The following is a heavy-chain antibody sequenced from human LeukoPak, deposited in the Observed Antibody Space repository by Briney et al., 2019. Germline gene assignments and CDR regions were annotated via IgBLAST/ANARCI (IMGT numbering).Heavy chain of an antibody. CDR3: ASIPESRPSDGEDHNHYYCCMDV. J-gene: IGHJ6*02. D-gene: IGHD4-17*01. Sequence: GRSLRLSCAASGFTFSSYATRWVRQAPGKGLEWVAVISYIGNTKYYADSVKGRFTISRDNSKNTLYLQMNRLRAEDAAVYHCASIPESRPSDGEDHNHYYCCMDVWGQGTTVTVSS. CDR2: ISYIGNTK. V-gene: IGHV3-30-3*01. CDR1: GFTFSSYA.